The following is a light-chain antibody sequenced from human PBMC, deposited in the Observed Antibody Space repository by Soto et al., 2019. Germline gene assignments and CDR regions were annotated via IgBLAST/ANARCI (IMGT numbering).Light chain of an antibody. CDR1: QSIATF. Sequence: DIQLTQSPSSLSASVGDRVTMTCRTSQSIATFLNWYQQIPGKAPKLLIHAASSLQSGVPSRFTGSGSGTDFTLSTSSLHPESSATYFCLQSFSSSYTFAQATKLEIK. CDR2: AAS. CDR3: LQSFSSSYT. V-gene: IGKV1-39*01. J-gene: IGKJ2*01.